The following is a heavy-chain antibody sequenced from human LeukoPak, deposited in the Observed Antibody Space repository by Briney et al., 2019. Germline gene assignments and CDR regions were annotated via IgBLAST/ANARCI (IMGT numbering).Heavy chain of an antibody. CDR2: ISSSSSYI. J-gene: IGHJ4*02. V-gene: IGHV3-21*01. Sequence: GGSLRLSCAASGFTFSSYSMNWVRQAPGKGLEWVSSISSSSSYIYCADSVKGRFTISRDNAKNSLYLQMNSLRAEDTAVYYCAREVWQQLATNDYWGQGTLVTVSS. CDR1: GFTFSSYS. D-gene: IGHD6-13*01. CDR3: AREVWQQLATNDY.